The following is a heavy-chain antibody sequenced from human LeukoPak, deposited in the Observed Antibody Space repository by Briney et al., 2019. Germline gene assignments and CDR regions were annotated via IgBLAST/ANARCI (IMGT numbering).Heavy chain of an antibody. CDR1: GGSFSGYY. V-gene: IGHV4-34*01. J-gene: IGHJ6*02. Sequence: SETLSLTCAVYGGSFSGYYWSWIRQPSGKGLEWIGEINHSGSTNYNPSLKSRVTISVDTSKNQFSLKLSSVTAADTAVYYCARGSSEVVVVAATHSPYYYYYGMDVWGQGTTVTVSS. CDR2: INHSGST. D-gene: IGHD2-15*01. CDR3: ARGSSEVVVVAATHSPYYYYYGMDV.